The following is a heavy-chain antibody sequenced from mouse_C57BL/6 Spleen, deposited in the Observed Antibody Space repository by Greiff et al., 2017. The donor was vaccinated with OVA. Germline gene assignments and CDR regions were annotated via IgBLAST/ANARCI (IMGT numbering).Heavy chain of an antibody. Sequence: EVQLQQSGAELVKPGASVKLSCTASGFNIKDYYMHWVKQRTEQGLEWIGRIDPEDGETKYAPNFQGKGTITADTTSNTAYLQLSSLTSEDTAVYYCARGSSGYVGAMDYWGQGTSVTVSS. CDR2: IDPEDGET. J-gene: IGHJ4*01. CDR1: GFNIKDYY. V-gene: IGHV14-2*01. D-gene: IGHD3-2*02. CDR3: ARGSSGYVGAMDY.